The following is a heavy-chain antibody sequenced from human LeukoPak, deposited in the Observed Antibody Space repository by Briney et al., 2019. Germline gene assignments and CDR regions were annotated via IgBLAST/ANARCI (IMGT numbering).Heavy chain of an antibody. D-gene: IGHD1-1*01. V-gene: IGHV3-7*01. CDR2: VKQDGSEK. J-gene: IGHJ5*02. Sequence: GGSLRLSCAASGFTFSSYWMSWVRQAPGKGLEWVANVKQDGSEKYYVDSVKGRFTVSRDNAKNTVYLQMNSLRDEDTAVYYCARGSTNYGNWFDPWGQGTLVTVSS. CDR1: GFTFSSYW. CDR3: ARGSTNYGNWFDP.